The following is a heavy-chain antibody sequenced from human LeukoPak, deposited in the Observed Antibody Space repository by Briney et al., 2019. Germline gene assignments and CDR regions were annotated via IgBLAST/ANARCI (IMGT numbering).Heavy chain of an antibody. D-gene: IGHD3-22*01. CDR3: ATHRHYYDSSAFHY. J-gene: IGHJ4*02. CDR2: FDPEDGET. Sequence: GASVKVSCKVSGYTLTELSMHWVRQAPGKGLEWMGDFDPEDGETIYAQKFQGRVTMTEDTSTDTAYMELSSLRSEDTAIYYCATHRHYYDSSAFHYWGQGTLVTVSS. V-gene: IGHV1-24*01. CDR1: GYTLTELS.